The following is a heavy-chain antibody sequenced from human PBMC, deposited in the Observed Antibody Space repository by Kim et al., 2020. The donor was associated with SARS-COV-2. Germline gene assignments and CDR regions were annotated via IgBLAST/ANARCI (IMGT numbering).Heavy chain of an antibody. CDR3: ARGFPIAAAGMMGCDP. J-gene: IGHJ5*02. CDR1: VGSISSYY. V-gene: IGHV4-59*13. Sequence: SETLSLTCTVSVGSISSYYWNWIRQPPWKGLEWIGYIYYNGSTNYNPSLKSRVTISVDTSKNQFSLTLNSVTAADTAVYYCARGFPIAAAGMMGCDPWGQGTLVTVSS. CDR2: IYYNGST. D-gene: IGHD6-13*01.